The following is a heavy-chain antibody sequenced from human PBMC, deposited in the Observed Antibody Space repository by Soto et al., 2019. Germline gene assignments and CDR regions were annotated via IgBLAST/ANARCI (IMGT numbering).Heavy chain of an antibody. Sequence: SETLSLTCTVSGASISNGYYSWSWIRQSPGTGLEWIGHIHSGGATYSNPSLKSLLTISVDMSKNQFSLKLSSLTAADTAVYYCARGPSGDKVDYWGQGTLVTVSS. CDR2: IHSGGAT. CDR1: GASISNGYYS. J-gene: IGHJ4*02. CDR3: ARGPSGDKVDY. V-gene: IGHV4-30-4*01. D-gene: IGHD1-26*01.